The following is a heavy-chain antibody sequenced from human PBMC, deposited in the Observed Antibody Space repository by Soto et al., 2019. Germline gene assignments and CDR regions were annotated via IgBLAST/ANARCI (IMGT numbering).Heavy chain of an antibody. CDR1: GFTFSSYA. Sequence: GGSLRLSCSASGFTFSSYAMHWVRQAPGKGLEYVSAISSNGGSTYYADSVKGRFTISRDNSKNTLYLQMSSLRAEDTAVYYCVKDPVVAATPYYYYYGMDVWGQGTTVTVSS. CDR2: ISSNGGST. D-gene: IGHD2-15*01. V-gene: IGHV3-64D*06. CDR3: VKDPVVAATPYYYYYGMDV. J-gene: IGHJ6*02.